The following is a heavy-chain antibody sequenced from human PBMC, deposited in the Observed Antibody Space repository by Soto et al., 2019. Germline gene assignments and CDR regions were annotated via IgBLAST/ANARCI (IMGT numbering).Heavy chain of an antibody. J-gene: IGHJ4*02. D-gene: IGHD5-12*01. CDR3: ASGYSGYDYGGLFDY. CDR1: GFTFSSYW. CDR2: INSDGSST. V-gene: IGHV3-74*01. Sequence: GGSLRLSCAASGFTFSSYWMRWVRQAPGKGLVWVSRINSDGSSTSYADSVKGRFTISRDNAKNTLYLQMNSLRAEDTALYYCASGYSGYDYGGLFDYWGQGILVTVSS.